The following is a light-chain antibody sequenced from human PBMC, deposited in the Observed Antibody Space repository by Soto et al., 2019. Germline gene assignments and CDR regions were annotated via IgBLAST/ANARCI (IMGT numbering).Light chain of an antibody. CDR3: LKDYSYPWT. J-gene: IGKJ1*01. Sequence: EIQITHAPSSLSKSVGERVTITLRASQIISSYLNWYQQKPGKAPKLLIYAASSLQSGVPSRFSGSGSGTDFTLTISSLQPEDFATYYCLKDYSYPWTCGKGTTGAIK. V-gene: IGKV1-39*01. CDR2: AAS. CDR1: QIISSY.